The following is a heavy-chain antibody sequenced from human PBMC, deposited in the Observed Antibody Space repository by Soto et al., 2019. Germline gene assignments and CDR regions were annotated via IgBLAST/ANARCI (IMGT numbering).Heavy chain of an antibody. D-gene: IGHD1-26*01. CDR1: GGSIGSYY. J-gene: IGHJ4*02. Sequence: ETLSLTCTVSGGSIGSYYWNWIRQPAGKGLEWIGRVYMTGSANYNPSLKSRVTLSVDTSKKQVSLKLTSVTAADTAVYYCASLGPTIDYWGQGVLVTVSS. V-gene: IGHV4-4*07. CDR3: ASLGPTIDY. CDR2: VYMTGSA.